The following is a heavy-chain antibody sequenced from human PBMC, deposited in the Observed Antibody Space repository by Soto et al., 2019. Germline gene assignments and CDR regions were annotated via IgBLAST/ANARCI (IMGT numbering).Heavy chain of an antibody. D-gene: IGHD3-3*01. CDR2: ISSRGSTI. CDR3: ARAVLRFLEWVPDAFDI. V-gene: IGHV3-48*03. Sequence: EVQLVESGGGLVQPGGSLRLSCAASGFTFSSYEMNWVRQAPGKGLEWVSYISSRGSTIYYADSVKGRFTISRDNAKNSLYLQMNSLRAEDTAVYYCARAVLRFLEWVPDAFDIWGQGTMVTVSS. J-gene: IGHJ3*02. CDR1: GFTFSSYE.